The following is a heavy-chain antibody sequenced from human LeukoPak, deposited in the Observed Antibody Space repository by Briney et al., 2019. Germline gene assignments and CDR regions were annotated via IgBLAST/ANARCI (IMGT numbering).Heavy chain of an antibody. Sequence: KPSETLSLTCAVYGGSFSGYYWSWIRQPPGRGLEWIGEINHSESTNYNPSLKSRVTISVDTSRNQFSLKLSSVTAADTAVYYCATNPGGYCSATSCYGEAPWGQGTPVTVSS. V-gene: IGHV4-34*01. D-gene: IGHD2-2*01. J-gene: IGHJ5*02. CDR2: INHSEST. CDR3: ATNPGGYCSATSCYGEAP. CDR1: GGSFSGYY.